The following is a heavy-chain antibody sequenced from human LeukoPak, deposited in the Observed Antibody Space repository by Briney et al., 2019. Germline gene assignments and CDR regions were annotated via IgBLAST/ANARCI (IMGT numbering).Heavy chain of an antibody. CDR1: GFTVSSNY. CDR2: IYSGGST. D-gene: IGHD3-10*01. J-gene: IGHJ4*02. V-gene: IGHV3-66*02. Sequence: GGSLRLSCAASGFTVSSNYMSWVRQAPGKGLEWVSVIYSGGSTYYADSVKGRFTISRDNSKNTLYLQMNSLRAEDTAVYYCASDMVRGVSFDYWGQGTLVTVSS. CDR3: ASDMVRGVSFDY.